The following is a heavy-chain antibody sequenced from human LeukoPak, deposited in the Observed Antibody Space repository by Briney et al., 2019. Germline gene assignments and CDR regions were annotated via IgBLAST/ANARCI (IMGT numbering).Heavy chain of an antibody. CDR1: GGSISSYY. D-gene: IGHD4-17*01. Sequence: SETLSLTCTVSGGSISSYYWSWIRQPPGKGLEWIGYIYYSGSTNYNPSLKSRVTISVDTSKSQFSLKLSSVTAADTAVYYCARGGDYGDYGLYYYYGMDVWGQGTTVTVSS. V-gene: IGHV4-59*01. CDR3: ARGGDYGDYGLYYYYGMDV. J-gene: IGHJ6*02. CDR2: IYYSGST.